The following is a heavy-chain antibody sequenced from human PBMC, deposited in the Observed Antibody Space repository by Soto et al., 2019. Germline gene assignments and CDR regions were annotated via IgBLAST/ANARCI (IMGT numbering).Heavy chain of an antibody. CDR1: GFTFSSYA. CDR2: ISYDGSNR. D-gene: IGHD6-13*01. J-gene: IGHJ6*02. V-gene: IGHV3-30-3*01. CDR3: ARDGWAAGYYYYYGMDV. Sequence: GGSLRLSCAASGFTFSSYAMHWVRQAPGKGLEWVAVISYDGSNRYYADSVKGRFTISRDNSKNTLYLQMNSLRAEDTAVYYCARDGWAAGYYYYYGMDVWGQGTTVTVSS.